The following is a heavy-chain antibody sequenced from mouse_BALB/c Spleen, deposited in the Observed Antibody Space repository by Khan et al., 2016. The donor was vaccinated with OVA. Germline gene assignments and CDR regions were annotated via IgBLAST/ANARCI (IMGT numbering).Heavy chain of an antibody. Sequence: QIQLVQSGPELKKPGETVKISCKASGHTFTNYGMNWVKQAPGKGLKWMGWKNTYTGEPTYADDFNGRFAFSLETSASTAYLQINNLKNEDTATYFCARPPYFSYAMDNWGQGTSVTVSS. V-gene: IGHV9-3-1*01. CDR1: GHTFTNYG. CDR2: KNTYTGEP. D-gene: IGHD2-10*01. J-gene: IGHJ4*01. CDR3: ARPPYFSYAMDN.